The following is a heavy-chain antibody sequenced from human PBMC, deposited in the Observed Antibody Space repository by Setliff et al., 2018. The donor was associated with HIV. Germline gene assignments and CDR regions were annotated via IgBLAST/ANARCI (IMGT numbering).Heavy chain of an antibody. CDR2: ISHDGSNK. CDR3: ARGSLRFGKLHSDY. D-gene: IGHD3-10*01. Sequence: PGGSLRLSCAASGFTFSSFAMHWVRQAPGKGLEGVAVISHDGSNKYYANSVKGRFTVSRDNSKNTLYLQMSSLRAEDTAVYYCARGSLRFGKLHSDYWGQGTLVTVSS. J-gene: IGHJ4*02. V-gene: IGHV3-30*04. CDR1: GFTFSSFA.